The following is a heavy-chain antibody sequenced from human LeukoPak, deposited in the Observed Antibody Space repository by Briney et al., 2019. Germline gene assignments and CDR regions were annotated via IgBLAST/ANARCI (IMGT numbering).Heavy chain of an antibody. D-gene: IGHD2-2*01. V-gene: IGHV5-51*01. Sequence: GASLKISCKGSGYRFTSNWIGWVRQMPGKGLEWVGIIYPGDSDTRYSPSFQGQVTISADKSISTAYLQWSSLKASDTGMYYCARPSTAANDYWGQGTLVTVSS. CDR1: GYRFTSNW. J-gene: IGHJ4*02. CDR3: ARPSTAANDY. CDR2: IYPGDSDT.